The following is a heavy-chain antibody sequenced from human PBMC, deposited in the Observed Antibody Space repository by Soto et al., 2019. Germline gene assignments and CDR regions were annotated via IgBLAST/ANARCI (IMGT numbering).Heavy chain of an antibody. D-gene: IGHD3-10*01. J-gene: IGHJ6*02. CDR1: GFTFSSYA. Sequence: GGSLRLSCAASGFTFSSYAMHWVRQAPGKGLEWVAVISYDGSNKYYADSVKGRFTISRDNSKNTLYLQMNSLRAEDTAVYYCARDRGYDAHDYYYNAMDVWGQGTTVTVSS. CDR3: ARDRGYDAHDYYYNAMDV. CDR2: ISYDGSNK. V-gene: IGHV3-30-3*01.